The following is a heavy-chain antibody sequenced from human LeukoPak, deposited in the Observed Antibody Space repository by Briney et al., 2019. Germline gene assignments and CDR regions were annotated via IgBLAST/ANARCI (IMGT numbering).Heavy chain of an antibody. V-gene: IGHV1-69*13. D-gene: IGHD3-16*02. CDR1: GGTFSSYA. CDR2: IIPIFGTA. Sequence: SVKVSCKASGGTFSSYAISWVRQAPGQGLEWMGGIIPIFGTANYAQKFQGRVTITADESTSTAYMELSSLRSEDTAVYYCAREHYDYVWGSYRLIDYWGQGTLVTVSS. J-gene: IGHJ4*02. CDR3: AREHYDYVWGSYRLIDY.